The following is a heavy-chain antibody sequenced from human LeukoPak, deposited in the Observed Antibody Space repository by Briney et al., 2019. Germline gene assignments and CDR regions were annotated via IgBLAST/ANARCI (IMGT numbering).Heavy chain of an antibody. CDR2: IKQDGSKK. J-gene: IGHJ4*02. CDR1: GFPFSSYW. D-gene: IGHD5-24*01. CDR3: TRVGYIDEGIDY. V-gene: IGHV3-7*04. Sequence: PGGSLRLSCVASGFPFSSYWMTWVRQAPGKGLEWVANIKQDGSKKSYVDSVKGRFTISRDNAKNSLYLQMNSLRAEDTAIYCRTRVGYIDEGIDYWGQGTLVTVSS.